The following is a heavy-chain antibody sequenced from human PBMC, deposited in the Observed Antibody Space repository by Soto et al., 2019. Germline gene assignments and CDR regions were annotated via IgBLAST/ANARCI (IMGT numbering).Heavy chain of an antibody. CDR3: ARDPSLYYYDSSGYHGGHYFDY. V-gene: IGHV1-18*04. D-gene: IGHD3-22*01. CDR1: GYTFTSYG. J-gene: IGHJ4*02. Sequence: ASVKVSCKASGYTFTSYGISWVRQAPGQGLEWMGWISAYNGNTNYAQKLQGRVTMTTDTSTSTAHMELRSLRSDDTAVYYCARDPSLYYYDSSGYHGGHYFDYWGQGTLVTVSS. CDR2: ISAYNGNT.